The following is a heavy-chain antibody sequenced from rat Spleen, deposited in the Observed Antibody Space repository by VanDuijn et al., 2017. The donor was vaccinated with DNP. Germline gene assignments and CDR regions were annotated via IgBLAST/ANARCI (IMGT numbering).Heavy chain of an antibody. CDR1: GFTFSDYN. D-gene: IGHD4-3*01. CDR3: ERHGNSEAYAMDA. V-gene: IGHV5-7*01. CDR2: ISYDDNRT. Sequence: EVQLVESGGGLVQPGRSLKLSCAASGFTFSDYNMAWVRQAPKKGLEWVATISYDDNRTYYRDSVKGRFTISRDNVRSTLYLQMNSLKSEDTATYYCERHGNSEAYAMDAWGQGTSVTVSS. J-gene: IGHJ4*01.